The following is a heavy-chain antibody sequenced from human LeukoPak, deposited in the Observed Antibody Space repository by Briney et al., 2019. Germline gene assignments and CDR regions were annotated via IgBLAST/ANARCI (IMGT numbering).Heavy chain of an antibody. CDR1: GYTFTSYD. J-gene: IGHJ4*02. Sequence: ASVKVSCKASGYTFTSYDINWVRQATGQGLEWMGWMNPNSGNTGYPQKFQGRVTITRNTSISTAYMELSSLRSEDTAVYYCAKGDTIFGVVILDYWGQGTLVTVSS. CDR3: AKGDTIFGVVILDY. D-gene: IGHD3-3*01. CDR2: MNPNSGNT. V-gene: IGHV1-8*03.